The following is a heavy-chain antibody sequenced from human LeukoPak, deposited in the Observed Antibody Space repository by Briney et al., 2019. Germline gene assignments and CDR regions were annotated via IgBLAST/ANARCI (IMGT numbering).Heavy chain of an antibody. CDR3: ARIPADSSSYYYISYFDY. D-gene: IGHD3-22*01. CDR2: IIPIFGTA. V-gene: IGHV1-69*13. CDR1: GGTFSSYA. J-gene: IGHJ4*02. Sequence: SVKVSCKASGGTFSSYAISWVRQAPGQGLEWMGGIIPIFGTANYAQKFQGRVTITADESTSTAYMELSSLRSEDTAVYYCARIPADSSSYYYISYFDYWGQGTLVTVSS.